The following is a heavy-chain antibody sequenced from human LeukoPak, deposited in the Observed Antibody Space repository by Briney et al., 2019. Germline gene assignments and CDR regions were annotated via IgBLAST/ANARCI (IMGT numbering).Heavy chain of an antibody. V-gene: IGHV4-39*01. Sequence: PSETLSLTCTVSGGSISSSSYYWGWIRQPPGKGLEWIGSIYYSGSTYYNPSLKSRVTISVDTSKNQFSLKLSSVTAADTAVYYCARQYVVTMVRGSYYMDVWGKGTTVTISS. D-gene: IGHD3-10*01. CDR1: GGSISSSSYY. J-gene: IGHJ6*03. CDR2: IYYSGST. CDR3: ARQYVVTMVRGSYYMDV.